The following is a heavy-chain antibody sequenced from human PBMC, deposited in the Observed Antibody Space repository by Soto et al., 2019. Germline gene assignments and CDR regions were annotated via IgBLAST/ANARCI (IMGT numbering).Heavy chain of an antibody. J-gene: IGHJ6*01. CDR3: ARAVSWGLDV. V-gene: IGHV3-48*02. Sequence: EVQLVESGGGLVQPGGSLRLSCAASGFTFRLYSMRWVRQAPGKGLEWVSYISRSSTGIHYADSVKGRFTISRDDVTNSMHLQMNSLRDGDTAVYYCARAVSWGLDVWGQGTTVSISS. CDR1: GFTFRLYS. CDR2: ISRSSTGI. D-gene: IGHD6-19*01.